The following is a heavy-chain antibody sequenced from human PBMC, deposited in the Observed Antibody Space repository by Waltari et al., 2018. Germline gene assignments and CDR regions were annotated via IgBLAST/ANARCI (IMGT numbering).Heavy chain of an antibody. D-gene: IGHD3-22*01. CDR3: AREEDDHDISAYHF. Sequence: QVQLQESGPGLVKPSQTLSLTCSVSGGSLSSGSYYWSWIRQPAGKGLEWIGHIYTSGSTNYNPSLESRVTISVDTSKNQFSLKLSSVTAADTAVYYCAREEDDHDISAYHFWGQGTLVTVSS. CDR2: IYTSGST. J-gene: IGHJ4*02. CDR1: GGSLSSGSYY. V-gene: IGHV4-61*09.